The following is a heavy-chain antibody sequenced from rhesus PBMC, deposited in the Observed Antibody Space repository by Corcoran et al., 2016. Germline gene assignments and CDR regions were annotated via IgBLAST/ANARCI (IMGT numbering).Heavy chain of an antibody. CDR2: ISERGGNT. J-gene: IGHJ4*01. Sequence: DVQLVESGGGLVKPGGSLRLSCVASGFTFSSYEMHWVRRAPGKGLECVSVISERGGNTYYADSVKGRFTSSRDNAKNSLFLQMNSLRAEDTAVYYCTRDLLGPLTTVYWGQGVLVTVSS. D-gene: IGHD4-29*01. CDR1: GFTFSSYE. V-gene: IGHV3-100*02. CDR3: TRDLLGPLTTVY.